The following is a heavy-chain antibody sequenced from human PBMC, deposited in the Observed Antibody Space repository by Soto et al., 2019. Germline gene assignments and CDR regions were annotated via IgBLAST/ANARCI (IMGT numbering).Heavy chain of an antibody. CDR3: ARHFDFGICYSIRFAS. CDR2: IDPSDSYT. Sequence: ESLKISCKGSGYSFTSYWISWVRQMPGKGLEWMGRIDPSDSYTNYSPSFQGHVTISADKSISTAYLQWSSLKASDTAMYYCARHFDFGICYSIRFASWGQGSLITVSS. CDR1: GYSFTSYW. J-gene: IGHJ5*01. D-gene: IGHD3-3*01. V-gene: IGHV5-10-1*01.